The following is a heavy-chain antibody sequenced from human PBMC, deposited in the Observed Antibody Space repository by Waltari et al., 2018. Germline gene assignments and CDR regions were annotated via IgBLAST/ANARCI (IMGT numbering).Heavy chain of an antibody. CDR1: GYTFTRYG. J-gene: IGHJ4*02. Sequence: QVQLVQSGAEVKKPGASVTVSCKASGYTFTRYGIRWVRLAPGQGLEWMGWISAYNGNTNYAQKLQGRVTMTTDTSTSTAYMELRSLRSDDTAVYYCARVNGGYSGYDEYYFDYWGQGTLVTVSS. V-gene: IGHV1-18*01. D-gene: IGHD5-12*01. CDR2: ISAYNGNT. CDR3: ARVNGGYSGYDEYYFDY.